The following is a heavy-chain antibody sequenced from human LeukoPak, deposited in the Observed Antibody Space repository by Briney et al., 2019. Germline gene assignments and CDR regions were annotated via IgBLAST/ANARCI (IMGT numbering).Heavy chain of an antibody. V-gene: IGHV3-48*03. Sequence: GGSLRLSCAASGFTFSSYEMNWVRQAPGKGLEWISYISGRGEAIFYADSVQGRFTISRDNAKNSIYLQMNGLTAEDTAVYYCARTYGSGSLDYGGQGTLVTVSS. CDR2: ISGRGEAI. D-gene: IGHD2-15*01. CDR1: GFTFSSYE. CDR3: ARTYGSGSLDY. J-gene: IGHJ4*02.